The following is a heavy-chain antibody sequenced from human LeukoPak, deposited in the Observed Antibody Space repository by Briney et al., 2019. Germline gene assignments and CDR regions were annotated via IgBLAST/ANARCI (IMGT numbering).Heavy chain of an antibody. CDR2: ISWDGGST. J-gene: IGHJ6*03. CDR3: ARDSEYCSGGSCYFVHYYMDV. CDR1: GFTFDDYA. Sequence: PGGSLRLSCAASGFTFDDYAMHWVRQAPGKGLEWVSLISWDGGSTYYADSVKGRFTISRDNSKNTLYLQMNSLRAEDTAVYYCARDSEYCSGGSCYFVHYYMDVWGKGTTVTISS. D-gene: IGHD2-15*01. V-gene: IGHV3-43D*03.